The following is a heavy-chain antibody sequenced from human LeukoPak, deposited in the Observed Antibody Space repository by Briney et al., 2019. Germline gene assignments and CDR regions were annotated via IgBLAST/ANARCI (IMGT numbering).Heavy chain of an antibody. CDR3: ASHFTLVVITEPYAFDI. D-gene: IGHD3-22*01. V-gene: IGHV3-21*01. CDR1: GFTISGYS. Sequence: GSLRLSCAASGFTISGYSMNWVRQAPGKGLEWVSSITGAGNFINYADSVRGRFSISRDNAKNTLYLQMNSLRAEDTAVYYCASHFTLVVITEPYAFDIWGQGTMVTVSS. CDR2: ITGAGNFI. J-gene: IGHJ3*02.